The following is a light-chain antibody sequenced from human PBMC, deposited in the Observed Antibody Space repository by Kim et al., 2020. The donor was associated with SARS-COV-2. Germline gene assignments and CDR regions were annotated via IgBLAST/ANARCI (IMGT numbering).Light chain of an antibody. V-gene: IGKV1-16*01. Sequence: DIRMTQSPSSLSASVGDRVTITCRASQGIRNDLSWFQQKPGQAPKSLISAAFSLQSGVPSRFSGSGSGTDFTLTISSLQPEDFATYYCQQYYSYPPTFGQGTKVDIK. CDR2: AAF. CDR3: QQYYSYPPT. CDR1: QGIRND. J-gene: IGKJ1*01.